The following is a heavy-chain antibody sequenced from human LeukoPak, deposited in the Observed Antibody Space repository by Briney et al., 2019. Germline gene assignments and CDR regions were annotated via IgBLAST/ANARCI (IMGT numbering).Heavy chain of an antibody. D-gene: IGHD3-10*01. V-gene: IGHV4-34*01. CDR2: INHSGST. Sequence: PSETLSLTCAVYGGSFSGYYWSWLRQPPGKGLEWIGEINHSGSTNYNPSLKSRVTISVDTSKNQFSLKLSSVTAADTAVYYCARGSARPKYYYGSGIPNWFDPWGQGTLVTVSS. CDR3: ARGSARPKYYYGSGIPNWFDP. J-gene: IGHJ5*02. CDR1: GGSFSGYY.